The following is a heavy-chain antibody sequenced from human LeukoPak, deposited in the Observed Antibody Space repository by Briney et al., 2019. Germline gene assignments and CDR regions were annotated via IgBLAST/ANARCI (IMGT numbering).Heavy chain of an antibody. J-gene: IGHJ4*02. V-gene: IGHV3-23*01. CDR1: GFTFSSYA. Sequence: GGSLRLSCAASGFTFSSYAMSWVRQAPGKGLEWVSGISGSGARTYYADSVKGRFTISRDNSKNTLYLQMNSLRAEDTAVYYCQHDYGDYVFDYWGQGTLVTVSS. D-gene: IGHD4-17*01. CDR3: QHDYGDYVFDY. CDR2: ISGSGART.